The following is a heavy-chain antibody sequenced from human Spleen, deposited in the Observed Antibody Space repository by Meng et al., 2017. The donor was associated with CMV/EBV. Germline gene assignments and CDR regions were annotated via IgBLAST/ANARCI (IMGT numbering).Heavy chain of an antibody. J-gene: IGHJ5*02. V-gene: IGHV4-39*07. CDR3: AVDSLGYCSSTSCS. D-gene: IGHD2-2*01. Sequence: SGGSISSSSYYWGWIRQPPGKGLEWIGSIYYSGSTYYNPSLKSRVTISVDTSKNQFSLKLSSVTAADTAVYYCAVDSLGYCSSTSCSWGQGTLVTVSS. CDR1: GGSISSSSYY. CDR2: IYYSGST.